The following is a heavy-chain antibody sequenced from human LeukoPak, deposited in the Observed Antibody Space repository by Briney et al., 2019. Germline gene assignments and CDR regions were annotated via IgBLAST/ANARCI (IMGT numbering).Heavy chain of an antibody. D-gene: IGHD3-10*01. Sequence: GESLKISCKGSGYSFTSYWISWVRQMPGKGLEWMGRIDPSDSYTNYSPSFQGHVTISADKSISTAYLQWSSLKASDTAMYYCAILWAGIMVRGFDYWGQGTLVTVPS. CDR1: GYSFTSYW. V-gene: IGHV5-10-1*01. CDR3: AILWAGIMVRGFDY. J-gene: IGHJ4*02. CDR2: IDPSDSYT.